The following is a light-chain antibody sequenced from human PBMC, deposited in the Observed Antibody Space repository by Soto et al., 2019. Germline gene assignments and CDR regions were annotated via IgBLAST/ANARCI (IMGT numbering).Light chain of an antibody. CDR3: QQYGSSGT. V-gene: IGKV3-20*01. Sequence: EVVMTQSPATLSVSPGEGATLSCRASQSVRSYLAWYQQKPGQAPRLLIYDASNRATGIPARFSGSGSGADFTLTISRLEPEDFAVYYCQQYGSSGTFGQGTKVDIK. CDR1: QSVRSY. J-gene: IGKJ1*01. CDR2: DAS.